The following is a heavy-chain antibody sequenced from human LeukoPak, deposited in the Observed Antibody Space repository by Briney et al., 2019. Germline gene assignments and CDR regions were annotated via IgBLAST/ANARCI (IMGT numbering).Heavy chain of an antibody. CDR2: INPIGGST. V-gene: IGHV1-46*04. CDR3: ARAYSSSTGFDY. CDR1: GYTFTGYY. J-gene: IGHJ4*02. Sequence: ASVKVSCKASGYTFTGYYMQWVRQAPGQGLEWMGIINPIGGSTTYTQKLQGRVTMTRDMSTSTVHMELSSLKSEDTAVYYCARAYSSSTGFDYWGQGTLVTVSS. D-gene: IGHD6-13*01.